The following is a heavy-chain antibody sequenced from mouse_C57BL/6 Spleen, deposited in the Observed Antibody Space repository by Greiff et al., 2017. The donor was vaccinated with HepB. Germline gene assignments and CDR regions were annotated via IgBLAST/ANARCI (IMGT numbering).Heavy chain of an antibody. Sequence: EVKLMESGGGLVKPGGSLKLSCAASGFTFSSYTMSWVRQTPEKRLEWVATISGGGGNTYYPDSVKGRFTISRDNAKNTLYLQMSSLRSEDTALYYCARQGVYYGSSWFAYWGQGTLVTVSA. CDR1: GFTFSSYT. D-gene: IGHD1-1*01. J-gene: IGHJ3*01. V-gene: IGHV5-9*01. CDR3: ARQGVYYGSSWFAY. CDR2: ISGGGGNT.